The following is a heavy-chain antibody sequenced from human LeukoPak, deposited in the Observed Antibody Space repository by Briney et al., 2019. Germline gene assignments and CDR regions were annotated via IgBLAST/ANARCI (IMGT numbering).Heavy chain of an antibody. Sequence: GGSLRLSCAASGFTFSVYWMSWVRQAPGKGLGWVANIKQDGSEKYYVDSVKGRFTISRDNAKNSLYLQMNSLRAEDTAVYYCARDSPYCSSTSCYGFDYWGQGTLVTVSS. J-gene: IGHJ4*02. D-gene: IGHD2-2*01. CDR2: IKQDGSEK. CDR3: ARDSPYCSSTSCYGFDY. CDR1: GFTFSVYW. V-gene: IGHV3-7*01.